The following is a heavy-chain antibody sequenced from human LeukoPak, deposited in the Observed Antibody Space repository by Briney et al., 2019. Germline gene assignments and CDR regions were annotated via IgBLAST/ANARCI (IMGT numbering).Heavy chain of an antibody. Sequence: PGGSLRPSCAASGFTFSSYETNWVRPAPGKGLEWVSYISSSGNTVFYEDSVKGRFTISRDNAKNSLSLQMNSLRAEDTAVYFCARDRPGGSGWSWFDPWGQGTQVTVSS. D-gene: IGHD6-25*01. V-gene: IGHV3-48*03. CDR3: ARDRPGGSGWSWFDP. CDR2: ISSSGNTV. CDR1: GFTFSSYE. J-gene: IGHJ5*02.